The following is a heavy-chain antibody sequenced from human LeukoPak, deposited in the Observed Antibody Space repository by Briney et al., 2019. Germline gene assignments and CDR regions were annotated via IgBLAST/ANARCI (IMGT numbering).Heavy chain of an antibody. J-gene: IGHJ4*02. CDR3: TTLGCGDC. Sequence: GGSLRLSCAASGFTFSSYAMSWVRQAPGKGLEWVGRVKSKTDGETLDYAAPVKGRFTISRDDSKNTVSLQMNSLKTEDTGIYYCTTLGCGDCWGQGTLVTVSS. V-gene: IGHV3-15*01. CDR2: VKSKTDGETL. CDR1: GFTFSSYA. D-gene: IGHD2-21*02.